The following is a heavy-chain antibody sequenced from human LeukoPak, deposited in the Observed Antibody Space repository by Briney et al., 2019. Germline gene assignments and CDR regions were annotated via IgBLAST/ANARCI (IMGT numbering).Heavy chain of an antibody. V-gene: IGHV1-24*01. CDR3: ATGGQGGGWYTN. CDR1: GYTLTELS. D-gene: IGHD6-19*01. CDR2: FDPEVGET. Sequence: ASVKVSCKVSGYTLTELSMHWVRQAPGKGLEWMGGFDPEVGETIYAQKFQGRVTMTEDTCTNTAYMELSSVKSEDTAVYYCATGGQGGGWYTNGGQGTLLSVSS. J-gene: IGHJ4*02.